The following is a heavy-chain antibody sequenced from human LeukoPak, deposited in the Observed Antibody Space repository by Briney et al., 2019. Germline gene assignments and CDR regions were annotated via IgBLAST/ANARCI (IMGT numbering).Heavy chain of an antibody. J-gene: IGHJ5*02. CDR1: GYSISSGYY. CDR3: AGHIRNGNWFDP. V-gene: IGHV4-38-2*01. D-gene: IGHD2-21*01. Sequence: SETLSLTCAVSGYSISSGYYWGWIRQPPGKGLDWIGSIYHTGSTFYNPSLKSRVTISLDMSKNQFSLNLISLTAADTAISYCAGHIRNGNWFDPWGQGTLVTVSS. CDR2: IYHTGST.